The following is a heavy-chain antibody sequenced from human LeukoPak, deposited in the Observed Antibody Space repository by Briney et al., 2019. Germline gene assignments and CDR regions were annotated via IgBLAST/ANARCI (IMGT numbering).Heavy chain of an antibody. D-gene: IGHD1-26*01. CDR1: GFTFSSYG. J-gene: IGHJ4*02. V-gene: IGHV3-33*01. CDR2: IWYDGSNK. CDR3: ARGTAGSEYSGSYYGY. Sequence: QPGRSLRLSCAASGFTFSSYGMHWVRQAPGKGLEWVAVIWYDGSNKYYADSVKGRFTISRDNSKNTLYLQMNSLRAEDTAVYYCARGTAGSEYSGSYYGYWGQGTLVTVSS.